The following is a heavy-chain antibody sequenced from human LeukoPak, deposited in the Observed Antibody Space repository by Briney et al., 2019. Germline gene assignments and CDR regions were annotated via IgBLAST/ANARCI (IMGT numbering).Heavy chain of an antibody. CDR2: ISGSGDTT. D-gene: IGHD3-10*01. CDR3: AKARGFAEFDY. CDR1: GFTFSGHG. V-gene: IGHV3-23*01. Sequence: PGGSLRLSCAVSGFTFSGHGMRWARQAPGKGLEWVSAISGSGDTTYYADSVKGRFTISRDNSKNTLFLQMNTLRAEDTALYFCAKARGFAEFDYWGQGTLVTVSS. J-gene: IGHJ4*02.